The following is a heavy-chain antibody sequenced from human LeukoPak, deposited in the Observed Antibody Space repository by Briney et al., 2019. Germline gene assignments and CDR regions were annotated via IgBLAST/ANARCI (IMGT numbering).Heavy chain of an antibody. V-gene: IGHV4-4*07. CDR3: ARDLKKVRGAHTLFDY. CDR1: GGSISSYY. J-gene: IGHJ4*02. Sequence: PSETLSLTCTVSGGSISSYYWSWIRQPAGKGLEWIGRIYTSGSTNYNPSLKSRVTMSVDTSKNQFSLKLSSVTAADTAVYYCARDLKKVRGAHTLFDYWGQGTLVTVSS. CDR2: IYTSGST. D-gene: IGHD3-10*01.